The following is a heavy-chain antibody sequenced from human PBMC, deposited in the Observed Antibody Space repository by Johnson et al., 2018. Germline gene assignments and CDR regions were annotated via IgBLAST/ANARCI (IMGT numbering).Heavy chain of an antibody. D-gene: IGHD1-26*01. CDR1: GGSISSSSYY. CDR3: ARVSYEELIPPSGSYYDYYYYGMDV. J-gene: IGHJ6*02. CDR2: IYYSGST. Sequence: QVQLQESGPGLVKPSETLSLTCTVSGGSISSSSYYWGWIRQPPGKGLEWIGSIYYSGSTYYNPSLKSRVTISVDTSKNQFSLKLTAVTAAGTAVYYCARVSYEELIPPSGSYYDYYYYGMDVWGQGTTVTVSS. V-gene: IGHV4-39*07.